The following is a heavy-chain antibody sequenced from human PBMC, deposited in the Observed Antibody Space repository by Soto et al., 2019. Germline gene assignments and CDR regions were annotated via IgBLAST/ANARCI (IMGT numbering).Heavy chain of an antibody. CDR2: INQAGSEE. V-gene: IGHV3-7*05. CDR3: AKAPRGSGRDYYFDD. CDR1: GFTFTTYW. Sequence: EVQLVESGGGLVQPGGSLRLSCAASGFTFTTYWMSWVRQAPGKGLEWVANINQAGSEEYYVDSVKGRFTISRDNAKNSLYLQMSSLRDDDTAVYYCAKAPRGSGRDYYFDDWGQGTLITVSS. D-gene: IGHD3-10*01. J-gene: IGHJ4*02.